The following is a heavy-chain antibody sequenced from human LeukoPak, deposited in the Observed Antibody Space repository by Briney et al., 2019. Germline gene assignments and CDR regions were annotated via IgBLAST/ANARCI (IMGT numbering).Heavy chain of an antibody. CDR3: ARRSIAAAGDPPFDY. CDR1: GGSLSGYY. CDR2: INHSGST. J-gene: IGHJ4*02. Sequence: SETLSLTCAVYGGSLSGYYWSWIRQPPGKGLEWIGEINHSGSTNYNPSLKSRVTISVDTSKNQFSLKLSSVTAADTAVYYCARRSIAAAGDPPFDYWGQGTLVTVSS. D-gene: IGHD6-13*01. V-gene: IGHV4-34*01.